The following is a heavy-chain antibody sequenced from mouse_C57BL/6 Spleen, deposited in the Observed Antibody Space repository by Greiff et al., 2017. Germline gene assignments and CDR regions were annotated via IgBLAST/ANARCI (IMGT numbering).Heavy chain of an antibody. CDR3: ARRGDGNFPFAY. CDR2: IRNKANGYTT. Sequence: EVKLVESGGGLVQPGGSLSLSCAASGFTFTDYSMSWVRQPPGKALEWLGFIRNKANGYTTEYSASVKGRFTISRDNSQSILYLQMHALRAEDSATYYCARRGDGNFPFAYWGQGTLVTVSA. V-gene: IGHV7-3*01. D-gene: IGHD2-1*01. J-gene: IGHJ3*01. CDR1: GFTFTDYS.